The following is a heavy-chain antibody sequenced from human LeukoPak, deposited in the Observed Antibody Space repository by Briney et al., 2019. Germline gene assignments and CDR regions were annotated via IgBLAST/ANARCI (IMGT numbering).Heavy chain of an antibody. J-gene: IGHJ4*02. CDR2: IYYSGST. V-gene: IGHV4-59*01. CDR1: GGSISSYY. Sequence: SETLSLTCTVSGGSISSYYWSWIRQPPGKGLEWIGYIYYSGSTNYNPSLKSRVTISVDTSKNQFSLKLSSVTAADTAVYYCARVPRRGQWLAYFDYWGQGTLVTVSS. D-gene: IGHD6-19*01. CDR3: ARVPRRGQWLAYFDY.